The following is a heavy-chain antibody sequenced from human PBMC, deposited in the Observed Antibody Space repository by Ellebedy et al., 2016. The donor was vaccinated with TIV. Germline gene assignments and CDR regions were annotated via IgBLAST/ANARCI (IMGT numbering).Heavy chain of an antibody. CDR1: GYRFTNYY. D-gene: IGHD3-22*01. CDR3: ARDYYDNDGYADGTDY. J-gene: IGHJ4*02. V-gene: IGHV1-46*01. CDR2: INPSGGST. Sequence: AASVKVSCKASGYRFTNYYIHWVRQAPGRGLEWMGLINPSGGSTSYAQTFQGRVTFTRDTSTSTVYMDLSRLRSADTAVYYCARDYYDNDGYADGTDYWGQGTLVTVSS.